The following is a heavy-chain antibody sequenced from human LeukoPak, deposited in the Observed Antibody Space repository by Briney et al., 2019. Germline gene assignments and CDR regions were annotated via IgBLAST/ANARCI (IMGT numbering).Heavy chain of an antibody. CDR2: IISTTTI. V-gene: IGHV3-69-1*01. J-gene: IGHJ4*02. D-gene: IGHD6-19*01. Sequence: LASVSYIISTTTISYAHSLKGRFTISRDNANNSLYLQMNSLRAEDTAVYYCARGGWYGDYWGQGTLVTVSS. CDR3: ARGGWYGDY.